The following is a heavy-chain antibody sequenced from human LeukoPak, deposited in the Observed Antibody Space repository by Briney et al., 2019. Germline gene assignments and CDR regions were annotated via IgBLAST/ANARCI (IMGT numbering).Heavy chain of an antibody. V-gene: IGHV4-59*01. J-gene: IGHJ5*02. CDR2: IYYSGST. CDR1: GVSLSGYY. D-gene: IGHD3-3*01. Sequence: SETLSLTCAVYGVSLSGYYWSWIRQPPGKGLEWIGYIYYSGSTNYNPFLKSRVTISVDTSKNQFSLKLSSVTAADTAVYYCARGGEVRFLEWLNNWFDPWGQGTLVTVSS. CDR3: ARGGEVRFLEWLNNWFDP.